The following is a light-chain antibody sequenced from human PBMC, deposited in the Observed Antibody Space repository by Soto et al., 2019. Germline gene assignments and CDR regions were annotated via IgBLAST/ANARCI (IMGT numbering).Light chain of an antibody. CDR1: QSISSY. J-gene: IGKJ4*01. Sequence: DIQMTQSPSSLSASVGDRVTSTCRASQSISSYLNWYQQKPGKAPKLLIYAASSLQSGVPSRFSGSGSGTDFTLTIRSLQPEDFATYYCQQSYTAPLTFGGGTKVDI. V-gene: IGKV1-39*01. CDR2: AAS. CDR3: QQSYTAPLT.